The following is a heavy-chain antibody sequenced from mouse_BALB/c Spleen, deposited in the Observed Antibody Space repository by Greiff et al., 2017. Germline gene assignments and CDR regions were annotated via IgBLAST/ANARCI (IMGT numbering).Heavy chain of an antibody. D-gene: IGHD2-1*01. CDR3: TRDGNHPFDY. J-gene: IGHJ2*01. Sequence: EVQGVESGGGLVKPGGSLKLSCAASGFTFSSYTMSWVRQTPEKRLEWVATISSGGSYTYYPDSVKGRFTISRDNAKNTLYLQMSSLKSEDTAMYYCTRDGNHPFDYWGQGTTLTVSS. CDR2: ISSGGSYT. CDR1: GFTFSSYT. V-gene: IGHV5-6-4*01.